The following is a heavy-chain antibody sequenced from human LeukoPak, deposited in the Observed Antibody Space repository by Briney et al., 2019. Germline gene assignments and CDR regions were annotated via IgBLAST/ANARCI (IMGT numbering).Heavy chain of an antibody. J-gene: IGHJ4*02. D-gene: IGHD1-14*01. V-gene: IGHV4-39*01. Sequence: SETLSLTCTVSGGSITSSCYYWGWIRQPPGKGLEWIGSIYYSGNTYYKPSLKSRVTISVDTSKNQSSLKLSSVTAADTAVYYCARHDGSNNLDYWGQGTLVTVSS. CDR1: GGSITSSCYY. CDR3: ARHDGSNNLDY. CDR2: IYYSGNT.